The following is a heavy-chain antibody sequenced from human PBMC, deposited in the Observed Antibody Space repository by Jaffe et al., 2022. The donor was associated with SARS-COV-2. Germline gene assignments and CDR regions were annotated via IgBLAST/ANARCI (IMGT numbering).Heavy chain of an antibody. Sequence: QVQLVESGGGVVQPGRSLRLSCAASGFTFSSYGMHWVRQAPGKGLEWVAVISYDGSNKYYADSVKGRFTISRDNSKNTLYLQMNSLRAEDTAVYYCAKSGFRMLDAFDIWGQGTMVTVSS. CDR3: AKSGFRMLDAFDI. CDR2: ISYDGSNK. J-gene: IGHJ3*02. CDR1: GFTFSSYG. V-gene: IGHV3-30*18. D-gene: IGHD3-22*01.